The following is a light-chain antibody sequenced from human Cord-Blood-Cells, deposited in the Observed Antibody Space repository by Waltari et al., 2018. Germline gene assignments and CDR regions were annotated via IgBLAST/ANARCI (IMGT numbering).Light chain of an antibody. CDR3: SSYTSSSTLWV. Sequence: SALPQPASVSGSPGQSLTISCTGTSCAVGGYNYVSCYQQHPGKAPKLMIYDVSNRPSGVSNRCSGSKSGNTASLTISGLQAEDEADYYCSSYTSSSTLWVFGGGTKLTVL. CDR2: DVS. CDR1: SCAVGGYNY. J-gene: IGLJ3*02. V-gene: IGLV2-14*03.